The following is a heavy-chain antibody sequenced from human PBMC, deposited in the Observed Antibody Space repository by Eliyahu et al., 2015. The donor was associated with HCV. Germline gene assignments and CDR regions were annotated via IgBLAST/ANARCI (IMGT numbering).Heavy chain of an antibody. CDR3: ARFSPGNRDGYNPDFDY. CDR2: ISYDGSNK. J-gene: IGHJ4*02. CDR1: GFTFSSXA. D-gene: IGHD5-24*01. V-gene: IGHV3-30-3*01. Sequence: QVQLVESGGGVVQPGRSLRLSCAASGFTFSSXAMHWVRQGPGKGLEWVAVISYDGSNKYYADSVKGRFTTSRDNSKNTLYLQMNSLRAEDTAVYYCARFSPGNRDGYNPDFDYWGQGTLVTVSS.